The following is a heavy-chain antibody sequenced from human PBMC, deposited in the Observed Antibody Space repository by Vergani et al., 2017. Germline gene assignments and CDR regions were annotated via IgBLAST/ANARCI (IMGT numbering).Heavy chain of an antibody. Sequence: QVQLVQSGAAVKKPGASVKLSCKSSGYTFTSYYMHWVRQAPGQGLEWMGIINPSGGSTSYAQKFQGRVTMTRDTSTSTVYMELSSLRSEDTAVYYCARVKAPYSSSWYAGYFDLWGRGTLVTVSS. CDR3: ARVKAPYSSSWYAGYFDL. V-gene: IGHV1-46*03. CDR2: INPSGGST. J-gene: IGHJ2*01. CDR1: GYTFTSYY. D-gene: IGHD6-13*01.